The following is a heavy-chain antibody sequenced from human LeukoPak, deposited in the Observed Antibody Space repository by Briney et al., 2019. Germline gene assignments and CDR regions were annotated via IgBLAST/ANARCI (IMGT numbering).Heavy chain of an antibody. J-gene: IGHJ4*02. CDR2: VYTSGST. V-gene: IGHV4-4*09. Sequence: PSETLSLTCTVSGGSISSYYWSWIRQPTGKGLEWIGYVYTSGSTNYNPSLKSRVTISVDTSKNQFSLKLSSVTAADTAVYYCARHVPVQYYYDSSGSLDYWGQGTLVTVSS. CDR1: GGSISSYY. CDR3: ARHVPVQYYYDSSGSLDY. D-gene: IGHD3-22*01.